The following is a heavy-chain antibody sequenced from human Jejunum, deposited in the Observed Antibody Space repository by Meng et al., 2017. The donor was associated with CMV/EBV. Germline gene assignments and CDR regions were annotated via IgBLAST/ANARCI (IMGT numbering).Heavy chain of an antibody. CDR2: IDPNTGNP. J-gene: IGHJ4*02. V-gene: IGHV7-4-1*02. CDR3: ARDSPLDGYSLLDY. D-gene: IGHD5-24*01. CDR1: GYTFTSYA. Sequence: QVQLVHSVSESKQPGASVKVSCRPSGYTFTSYAINWVRQAPGQGPDWMGWIDPNTGNPTYDQGFTGRFVFSLDTSVSTAYLQINSLRADDTAVYYCARDSPLDGYSLLDYWGQGTLVTVSS.